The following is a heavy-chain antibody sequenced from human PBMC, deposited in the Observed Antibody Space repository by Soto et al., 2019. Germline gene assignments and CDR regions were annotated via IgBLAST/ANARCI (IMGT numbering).Heavy chain of an antibody. CDR3: ARDLRRYSGSYTPDY. J-gene: IGHJ4*02. D-gene: IGHD1-26*01. CDR1: GFTFSTYG. CDR2: ISYDGSNK. Sequence: QVQLVESGAGVVQPGRSLRLSCAASGFTFSTYGMHWVRQAPGKGLEWVAVISYDGSNKYYADSVKGRFTISRDNSKNTVYLQMNSLKAEDTAVYYCARDLRRYSGSYTPDYWGQGTLVTVSS. V-gene: IGHV3-30*19.